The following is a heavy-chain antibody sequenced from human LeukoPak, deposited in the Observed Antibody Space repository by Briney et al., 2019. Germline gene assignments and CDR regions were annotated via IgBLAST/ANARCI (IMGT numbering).Heavy chain of an antibody. CDR1: GFTFSSYA. J-gene: IGHJ4*02. CDR2: MSYDGTNI. V-gene: IGHV3-30-3*01. D-gene: IGHD2-15*01. CDR3: ARDRESSSKGHFDY. Sequence: PGKSLRPSCAASGFTFSSYAMHWVRQAPGRRPEWVAVMSYDGTNIFYSDSVKGRFTISRDNSKNTLFLQMNSLRAEDTAVYYCARDRESSSKGHFDYWGQGTLVTVSS.